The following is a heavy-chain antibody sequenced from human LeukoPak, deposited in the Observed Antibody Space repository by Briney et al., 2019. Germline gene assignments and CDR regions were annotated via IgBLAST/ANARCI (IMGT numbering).Heavy chain of an antibody. CDR2: IHESGST. V-gene: IGHV4-4*02. CDR3: ARHEGFPQKD. J-gene: IGHJ4*02. CDR1: GVSMSSNNW. Sequence: PSETLSLTCAVSGVSMSSNNWWSWVRQPPGKGLEWIGEIHESGSTNYNPSLKSRVTISVDKSKDQFSLKLSSVTAADTAVYYCARHEGFPQKDWGQGTQVTVS.